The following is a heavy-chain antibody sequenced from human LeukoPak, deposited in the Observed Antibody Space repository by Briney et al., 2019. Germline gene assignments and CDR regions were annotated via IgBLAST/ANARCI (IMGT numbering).Heavy chain of an antibody. J-gene: IGHJ6*02. CDR2: INHSGST. CDR1: GGSFSGYY. D-gene: IGHD3-22*01. Sequence: SETLSLTCAVYGGSFSGYYWSWLRQPPGKGLEWIGEINHSGSTNYNPSLKSRVTISVDTSKNQFSLKLSSVTAADTAVYYCAMGWYYYDSSGYPHGMDVWGQGTTVTVSS. V-gene: IGHV4-34*01. CDR3: AMGWYYYDSSGYPHGMDV.